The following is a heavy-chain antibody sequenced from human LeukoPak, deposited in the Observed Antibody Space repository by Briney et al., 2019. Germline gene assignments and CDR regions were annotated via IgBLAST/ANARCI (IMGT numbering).Heavy chain of an antibody. J-gene: IGHJ6*02. CDR3: ARGLSGSYYLVYYYYGMDV. D-gene: IGHD1-26*01. CDR2: MNPNSGNT. CDR1: GYTFTSYD. Sequence: ASVKVSCKASGYTFTSYDINWVRQTTGQGLEWMGWMNPNSGNTGYAQKFQGRVTMTRNTSISTAYVELSSLRSEDTAVYYCARGLSGSYYLVYYYYGMDVWGQGTTVTVSS. V-gene: IGHV1-8*01.